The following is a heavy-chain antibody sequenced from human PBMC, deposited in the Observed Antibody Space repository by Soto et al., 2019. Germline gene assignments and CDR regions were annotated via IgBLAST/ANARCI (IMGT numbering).Heavy chain of an antibody. Sequence: QVQLQESGPGLVKPSETLSLTCTVSGGSVSSGSYYWSWIRQPPGKGLEWIGYIYYSGSTNYNPSLKGRVTIALGTSKNQFSLKLSSVTAADTAVYYCAREDTAMADFDYWGQGTLVTVSS. CDR3: AREDTAMADFDY. V-gene: IGHV4-61*01. J-gene: IGHJ4*02. D-gene: IGHD5-18*01. CDR2: IYYSGST. CDR1: GGSVSSGSYY.